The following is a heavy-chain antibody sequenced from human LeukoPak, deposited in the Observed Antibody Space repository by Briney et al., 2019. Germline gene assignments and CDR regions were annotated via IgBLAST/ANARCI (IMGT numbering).Heavy chain of an antibody. CDR2: IWYDGSNK. J-gene: IGHJ4*02. V-gene: IGHV3-33*01. CDR1: GFTFSSYG. CDR3: ARAHDYGIDY. Sequence: PGGALRLSCAASGFTFSSYGMHWVRQAPGKGLKWVAVIWYDGSNKYYADSVKGRFTISRDNSKNTLYLQMNSLRAEDTAVYYCARAHDYGIDYWGQGTLVTVSS. D-gene: IGHD4-17*01.